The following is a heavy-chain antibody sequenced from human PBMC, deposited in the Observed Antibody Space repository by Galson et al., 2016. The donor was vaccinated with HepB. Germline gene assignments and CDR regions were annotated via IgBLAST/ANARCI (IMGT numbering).Heavy chain of an antibody. V-gene: IGHV3-23*01. CDR3: AKGPVVPAAHFDY. J-gene: IGHJ4*02. D-gene: IGHD2-2*01. CDR1: GFTFSTYA. CDR2: ISGSGGST. Sequence: SLRLSCAASGFTFSTYAMSWVRQAPGKGLEWVSAISGSGGSTYYADSVKGRFTISRANSKNTLYLQMNSLRAEETAVYYCAKGPVVPAAHFDYWGQGTLVTVCS.